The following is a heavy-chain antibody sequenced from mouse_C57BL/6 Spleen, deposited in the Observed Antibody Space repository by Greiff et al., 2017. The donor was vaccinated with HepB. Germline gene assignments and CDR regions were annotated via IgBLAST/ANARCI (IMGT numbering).Heavy chain of an antibody. V-gene: IGHV1-82*01. D-gene: IGHD1-1*01. CDR2: IYPGDGDT. Sequence: VKVVESGPELVKPGASVKISCKASGYAFSSSWMNWVKQRPGKGLEWIGRIYPGDGDTNYNGKFKGKATLTADKSSSTAYMQLSSLTSEDSAVYFCAREYYYGSMWFAYWGQGTLVTVSA. CDR3: AREYYYGSMWFAY. CDR1: GYAFSSSW. J-gene: IGHJ3*01.